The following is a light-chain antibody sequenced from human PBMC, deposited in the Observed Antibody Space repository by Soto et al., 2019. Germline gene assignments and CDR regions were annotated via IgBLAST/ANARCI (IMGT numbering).Light chain of an antibody. CDR2: EVT. Sequence: QSVLTQPASVSGSPGQSITISCTGTNSDIGDSKYVSWYQQHPGNAPKLMIYEVTNRPSGVSNRFSGSKSGNTASLTISGLQAEDEGNYYCSSYITISSTLKFGGGTKLTVL. CDR1: NSDIGDSKY. J-gene: IGLJ2*01. CDR3: SSYITISSTLK. V-gene: IGLV2-14*01.